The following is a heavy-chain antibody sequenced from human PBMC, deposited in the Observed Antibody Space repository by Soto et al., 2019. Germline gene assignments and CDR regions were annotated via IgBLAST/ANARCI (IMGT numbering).Heavy chain of an antibody. CDR3: ARGDYYEIFDY. D-gene: IGHD3-22*01. CDR1: GGSISSGDYY. V-gene: IGHV4-30-4*01. Sequence: LSLTCTVSGGSISSGDYYWSWIRQPPGKGLEWIGYIYDSGSTYYNPSLKSRVTISVDTSKNQFSLKLSAVTAADTAVYYCARGDYYEIFDYWGQGTLVTVSS. J-gene: IGHJ4*02. CDR2: IYDSGST.